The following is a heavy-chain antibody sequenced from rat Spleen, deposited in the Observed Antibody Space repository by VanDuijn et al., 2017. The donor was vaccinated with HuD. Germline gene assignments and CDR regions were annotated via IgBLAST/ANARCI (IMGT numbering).Heavy chain of an antibody. Sequence: EVQLVESGGGLVQPGRSMKLSCVASGFTFNNYWMTWIRQAPGKGLEWVASITSTGGSTYYLDSVKGRFTISRDNAKSTLCLQMNSLRSEDTATYYCTRSPLLGAHFDYWGQGVMVTVSS. J-gene: IGHJ2*01. V-gene: IGHV5-31*01. CDR2: ITSTGGST. CDR1: GFTFNNYW. D-gene: IGHD3-1*01. CDR3: TRSPLLGAHFDY.